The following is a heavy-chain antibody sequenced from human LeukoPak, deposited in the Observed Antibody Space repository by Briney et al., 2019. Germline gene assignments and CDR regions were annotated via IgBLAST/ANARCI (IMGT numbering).Heavy chain of an antibody. V-gene: IGHV4-39*01. Sequence: PSETLSLTCTVSGGSISSSSYYWGWIRQPPGKGLEWIGSIYYSGSTYYNPSLKSRVTISVDTSKNQFSLKLSSVTAADTAVYYCARHCSSTSCSGWFDPWGQGTLVTVS. CDR1: GGSISSSSYY. CDR2: IYYSGST. J-gene: IGHJ5*02. CDR3: ARHCSSTSCSGWFDP. D-gene: IGHD2-2*01.